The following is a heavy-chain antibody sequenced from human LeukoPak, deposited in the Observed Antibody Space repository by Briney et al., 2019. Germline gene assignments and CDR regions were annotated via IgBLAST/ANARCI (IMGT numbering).Heavy chain of an antibody. CDR3: AKDFRIGYSAHFDY. J-gene: IGHJ4*02. CDR2: IYENGGTT. CDR1: GFTFRSHA. Sequence: GGSLRLSCVGSGFTFRSHAMSWVRQAPEKGLEFVSGIYENGGTTYYADSVKGRFSISRDNSKNTLYLQMDSLRGEDKAVYYCAKDFRIGYSAHFDYWGQGALVTVSS. D-gene: IGHD2-21*01. V-gene: IGHV3-23*01.